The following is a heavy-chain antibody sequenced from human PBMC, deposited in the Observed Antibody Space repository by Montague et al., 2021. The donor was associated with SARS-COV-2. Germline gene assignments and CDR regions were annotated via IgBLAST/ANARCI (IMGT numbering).Heavy chain of an antibody. D-gene: IGHD5-24*01. CDR1: GFTFSIFA. J-gene: IGHJ4*02. Sequence: SLRLSCAASGFTFSIFAMSWARQAPGKGLEWISVLYKDDRTTDYAGSVKGRFTISRDNSKNTLYLQMDSLGVEDTAVYYCAKRNGYNPRNWSFDYWGRGTLFIVST. CDR2: LYKDDRTT. CDR3: AKRNGYNPRNWSFDY. V-gene: IGHV3-23*03.